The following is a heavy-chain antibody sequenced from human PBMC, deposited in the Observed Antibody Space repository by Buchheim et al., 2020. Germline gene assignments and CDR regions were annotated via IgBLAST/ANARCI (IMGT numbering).Heavy chain of an antibody. D-gene: IGHD3-22*01. V-gene: IGHV1-69*01. CDR3: ARGISVISLSHYYDSSGYYYYCYGMDV. Sequence: QVQLVQSGAEVKKPGSSVKVSCKASGGTFSSYAISWVRQAPGQGLEWMGGIIPIFGTANYAQKFQGRVTITADESTSTAYMKLRSLRSEDTAVYYCARGISVISLSHYYDSSGYYYYCYGMDVWGQGTT. CDR2: IIPIFGTA. CDR1: GGTFSSYA. J-gene: IGHJ6*02.